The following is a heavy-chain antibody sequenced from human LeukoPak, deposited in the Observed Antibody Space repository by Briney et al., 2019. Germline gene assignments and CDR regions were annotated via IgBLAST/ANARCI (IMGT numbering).Heavy chain of an antibody. CDR3: ARDLRGDYDFWSGRFPID. V-gene: IGHV3-30*04. J-gene: IGHJ4*02. D-gene: IGHD3-3*01. CDR1: GLTFSHYA. CDR2: MSSDGNKN. Sequence: PGGSLRLSCEASGLTFSHYAMHWVRQAPGKGLEWVAVMSSDGNKNYYADSVKGRFTISRDNSKDTLYLEMHSLIREDTAVYYCARDLRGDYDFWSGRFPIDWGRGTLVTVPS.